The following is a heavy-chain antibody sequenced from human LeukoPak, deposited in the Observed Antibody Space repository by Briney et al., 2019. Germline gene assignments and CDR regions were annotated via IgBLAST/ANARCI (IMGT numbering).Heavy chain of an antibody. CDR3: ARLGEFYDILTGSPQYYFDY. J-gene: IGHJ4*02. CDR2: MNPNSGST. V-gene: IGHV1-8*03. D-gene: IGHD3-9*01. Sequence: ASVKVSCKASGYTFTSYDINWVRQATGQGLEWMGWMNPNSGSTGYAQKFQGRVTITRNTSISTAYMELSSLRSEDTAVYYCARLGEFYDILTGSPQYYFDYWGQGTLVTVSS. CDR1: GYTFTSYD.